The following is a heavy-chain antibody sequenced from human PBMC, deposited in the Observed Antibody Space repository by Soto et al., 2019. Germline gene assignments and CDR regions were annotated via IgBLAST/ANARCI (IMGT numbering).Heavy chain of an antibody. CDR3: PTVDLSVPYGDFHAFDI. V-gene: IGHV4-39*01. D-gene: IGHD4-17*01. CDR1: GGSISSNDNY. Sequence: SETLSLTCTVSGGSISSNDNYWGWIHQPPGKGLEWIGSIYYTGTTYYNPSLKSRVTISVDTSKNQFSLKLSSVTAADTALYLSPTVDLSVPYGDFHAFDICGHGTMDTDS. CDR2: IYYTGTT. J-gene: IGHJ3*02.